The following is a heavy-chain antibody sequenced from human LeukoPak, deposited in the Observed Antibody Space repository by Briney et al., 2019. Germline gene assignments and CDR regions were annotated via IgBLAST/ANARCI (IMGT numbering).Heavy chain of an antibody. D-gene: IGHD5-18*01. Sequence: GASVKVSCKVSGYTLTELSMHSVAQAPGKGLEWMGGFDPEDGETIYAQKFQGRVTMTEDTSTDTAYMELSSLRSEDTAVYYCATTSVDTAMVTDYWSQGTLATVSS. CDR3: ATTSVDTAMVTDY. J-gene: IGHJ4*02. V-gene: IGHV1-24*01. CDR1: GYTLTELS. CDR2: FDPEDGET.